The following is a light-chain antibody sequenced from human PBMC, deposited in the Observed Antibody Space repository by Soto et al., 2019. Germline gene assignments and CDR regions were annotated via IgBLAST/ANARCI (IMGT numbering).Light chain of an antibody. CDR3: QHYGNSPPSVT. J-gene: IGKJ3*01. CDR2: GAS. V-gene: IGKV3-15*01. Sequence: EIVMTQSPATLSASPGERATLSCRASQSVASTLAWYQQKPGQAPRLLIYGASTRATGIPARFSGSGSGTEFTLTISSLQSEDFAVYYCQHYGNSPPSVTFGPGTKVDIK. CDR1: QSVAST.